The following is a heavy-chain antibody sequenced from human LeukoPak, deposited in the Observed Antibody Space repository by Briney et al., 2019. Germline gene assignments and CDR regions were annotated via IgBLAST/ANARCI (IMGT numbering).Heavy chain of an antibody. CDR2: INPNSGGT. D-gene: IGHD1-26*01. CDR1: GYTFTGYY. J-gene: IGHJ4*02. Sequence: ASVKVSCKASGYTFTGYYMHWVRQATGQGLEWMGWINPNSGGTNYAQKFQGRVTMTRDTSISTAYMELSRLRSDDTAVYYCARALSIVGATNYWGQGTLVTVSS. V-gene: IGHV1-2*02. CDR3: ARALSIVGATNY.